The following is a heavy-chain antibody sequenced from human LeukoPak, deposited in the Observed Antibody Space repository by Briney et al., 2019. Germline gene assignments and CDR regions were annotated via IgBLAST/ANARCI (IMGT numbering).Heavy chain of an antibody. CDR3: AKDVSMIVVARGDY. CDR2: FSDTGGGPYSSGGT. CDR1: GFSFSSYA. Sequence: PGGSLRLSCATSGFSFSSYAMSWVRQAPGKGLHWVSTFSDTGGGPYSSGGTYYADSVKGRFTISRDNSKNTLYLQMNSLRAEDTAVYYCAKDVSMIVVARGDYWGQGTLVTVSS. D-gene: IGHD3-22*01. V-gene: IGHV3-23*01. J-gene: IGHJ4*02.